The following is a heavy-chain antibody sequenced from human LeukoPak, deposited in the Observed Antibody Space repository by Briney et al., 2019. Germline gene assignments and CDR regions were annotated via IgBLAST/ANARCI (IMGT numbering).Heavy chain of an antibody. D-gene: IGHD2-15*01. CDR1: GYTFITYY. CDR2: INPSGGST. Sequence: ASVKVSCKASGYTFITYYMHWVRQAPGQGLEWMGIINPSGGSTSYAQKFQGRVTMTGDTSTSTVYMELSSLRSEDTAVYYCARDLSGGALGAFDIWGQGTMVTVSS. V-gene: IGHV1-46*01. CDR3: ARDLSGGALGAFDI. J-gene: IGHJ3*02.